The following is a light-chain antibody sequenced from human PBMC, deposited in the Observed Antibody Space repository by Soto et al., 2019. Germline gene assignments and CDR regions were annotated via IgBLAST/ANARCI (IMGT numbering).Light chain of an antibody. CDR3: QQYNNWPRT. CDR1: QIVNSGY. J-gene: IGKJ1*01. CDR2: GAS. Sequence: DIVLTQSPGTLYLSPGERATLSCRASQIVNSGYLAWYQQRPGQAPRLLIYGASSRATGIPDRFSGRGSGTEFTLTVSSLQSEDFAVYYCQQYNNWPRTFGQGTKVDI. V-gene: IGKV3-20*01.